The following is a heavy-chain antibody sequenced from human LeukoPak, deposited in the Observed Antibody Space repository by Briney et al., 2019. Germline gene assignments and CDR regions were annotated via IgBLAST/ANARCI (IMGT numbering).Heavy chain of an antibody. Sequence: PSETLSLTCTVSGGSISSYYWSWIRQPPGKGLEWIGYIYDSGSTNYNPSLKSRVAISVDTSKNQFFLKLSSVTAADTAVYYCARVRTAIPYWGQGTLVTVSS. CDR3: ARVRTAIPY. CDR1: GGSISSYY. CDR2: IYDSGST. D-gene: IGHD2-21*02. J-gene: IGHJ4*02. V-gene: IGHV4-59*01.